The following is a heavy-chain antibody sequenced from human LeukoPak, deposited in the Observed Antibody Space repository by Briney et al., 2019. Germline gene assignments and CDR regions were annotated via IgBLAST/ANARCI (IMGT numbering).Heavy chain of an antibody. Sequence: SGGSLRLSCAASGFTFSIYAMTWVRQAPGKGLEWVSAIGGRGGKTYYAGSVKGRFTISRDNSKNTLYLQMNSLRAEDTAVYYCAKPLHDYGDSYFDYWGQGTLVTVSS. D-gene: IGHD4-17*01. CDR2: IGGRGGKT. CDR3: AKPLHDYGDSYFDY. V-gene: IGHV3-23*01. J-gene: IGHJ4*02. CDR1: GFTFSIYA.